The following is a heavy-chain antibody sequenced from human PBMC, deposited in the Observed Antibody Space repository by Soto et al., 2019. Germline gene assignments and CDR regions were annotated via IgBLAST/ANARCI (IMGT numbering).Heavy chain of an antibody. CDR1: GGTFSSYT. CDR2: IIPILGIA. V-gene: IGHV1-69*02. D-gene: IGHD3-10*01. CDR3: ARASEEVFNYFDY. Sequence: SVKVSCKASGGTFSSYTISWVRQAPGQGLEWMGRIIPILGIANYAQKFQGRVTITADKSTSTAYMELSSLRSEDTVVYYCARASEEVFNYFDYWGQGTLVTVSS. J-gene: IGHJ4*02.